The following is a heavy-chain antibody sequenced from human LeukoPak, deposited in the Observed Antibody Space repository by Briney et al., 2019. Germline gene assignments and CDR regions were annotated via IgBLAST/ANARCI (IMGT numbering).Heavy chain of an antibody. CDR3: ARSPYSYGSGSYYYFDY. D-gene: IGHD3-10*01. J-gene: IGHJ4*02. Sequence: SVTVSCTASGGTFSSYAISWVRQAPGQGLEWMGGIIPIFGTANYAQKFQGRVTITADESTSTAYMELSSLRSEDTAVYYCARSPYSYGSGSYYYFDYWGQGTLVTVSS. V-gene: IGHV1-69*01. CDR2: IIPIFGTA. CDR1: GGTFSSYA.